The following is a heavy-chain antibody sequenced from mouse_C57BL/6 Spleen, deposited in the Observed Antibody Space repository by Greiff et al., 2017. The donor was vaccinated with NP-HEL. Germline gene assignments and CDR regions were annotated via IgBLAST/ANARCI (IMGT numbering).Heavy chain of an antibody. CDR2: ISSGSSTI. Sequence: EVQLVESGGGLVKPGGSLKLSCAASGFSFSDYGMHWVRQATEKGLEWVAFISSGSSTIYYAHKVKGRVTISGDNSKSTLFLQMNSLRSEDTAVYYCAKDYGGRGEGFAYWGQGTLVTVSA. D-gene: IGHD1-1*01. V-gene: IGHV5-17*01. J-gene: IGHJ3*01. CDR1: GFSFSDYG. CDR3: AKDYGGRGEGFAY.